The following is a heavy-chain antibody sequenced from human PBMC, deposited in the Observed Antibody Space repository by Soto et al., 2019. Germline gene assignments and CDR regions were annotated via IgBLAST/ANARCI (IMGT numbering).Heavy chain of an antibody. V-gene: IGHV5-10-1*01. CDR1: GYSFTSYW. Sequence: GESLKISCKGSGYSFTSYWISWVRQMPGKGLEWMGRIDPSDSYTNYSPSFQGHVTISADKSISTAYLQWSSLKASDTAMYYCARLGGSSPPRGAETHRYYYYYYGMDVWGQGTTVTVSS. D-gene: IGHD2-2*01. J-gene: IGHJ6*02. CDR3: ARLGGSSPPRGAETHRYYYYYYGMDV. CDR2: IDPSDSYT.